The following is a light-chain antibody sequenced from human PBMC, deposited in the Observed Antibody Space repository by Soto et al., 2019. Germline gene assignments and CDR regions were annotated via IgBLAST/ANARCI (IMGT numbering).Light chain of an antibody. CDR3: SSYTNTSTHV. J-gene: IGLJ1*01. V-gene: IGLV2-14*01. CDR2: EVT. Sequence: TQPASVSWSPGQSITISCTGSSSYVVAYNFVSWYQHHPGKAPKLILYEVTTRPSGVSSRFSGSKSGNTASLTISGLKADDEANYYWSSYTNTSTHVFGIGTKVT. CDR1: SSYVVAYNF.